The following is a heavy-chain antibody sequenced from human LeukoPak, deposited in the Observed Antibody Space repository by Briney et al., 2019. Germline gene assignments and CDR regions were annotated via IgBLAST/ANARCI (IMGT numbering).Heavy chain of an antibody. CDR1: GFTFSDYY. Sequence: PGGSLRLSCAASGFTFSDYYMSWIRQAPGKGLEWVSYISSSGSTIYYADSVKGRFTISRDNAKNSLSLQMNSLRAEDTAVYYCARKNYDFLSGGPKHFDYWGQGTLVTVSS. V-gene: IGHV3-11*04. J-gene: IGHJ4*02. CDR3: ARKNYDFLSGGPKHFDY. D-gene: IGHD3-3*01. CDR2: ISSSGSTI.